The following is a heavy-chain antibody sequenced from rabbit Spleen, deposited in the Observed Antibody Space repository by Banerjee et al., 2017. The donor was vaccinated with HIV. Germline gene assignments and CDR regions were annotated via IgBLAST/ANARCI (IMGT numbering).Heavy chain of an antibody. V-gene: IGHV1S45*01. Sequence: QEQLEESGGDLVKPEGSLTLTCTASGFSFSSGYWICWVRQAPGKGLEWIACINTATGKAVYASWAKGRFTMSRTSSTTVTLQMTSLTAADTATYFCARDLIAVIGWNFNLWGQGTLVTVS. CDR1: GFSFSSGYW. J-gene: IGHJ4*01. CDR2: INTATGKA. D-gene: IGHD1-1*01. CDR3: ARDLIAVIGWNFNL.